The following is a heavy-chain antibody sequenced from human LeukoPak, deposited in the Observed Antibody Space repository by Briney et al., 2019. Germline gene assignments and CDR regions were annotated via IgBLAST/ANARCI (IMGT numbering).Heavy chain of an antibody. CDR1: GFTFSGYA. V-gene: IGHV3-23*01. CDR2: ISGSAGGT. D-gene: IGHD4-17*01. CDR3: AKGGVTTILYYFDY. Sequence: GGSLRLSCAASGFTFSGYAMSWVRQAPGKGLEWVSTISGSAGGTYYADSVKGRFTISRDNSKSTLYLQMNSLRADDTAVYYCAKGGVTTILYYFDYWGQGTLVTVSS. J-gene: IGHJ4*02.